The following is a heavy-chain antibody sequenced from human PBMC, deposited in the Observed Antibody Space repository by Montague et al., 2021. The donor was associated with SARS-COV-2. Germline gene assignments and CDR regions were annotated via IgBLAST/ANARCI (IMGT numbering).Heavy chain of an antibody. Sequence: SETLSLTCAVYGGSLSGYYWSWIRQPPGEGLEWIAEISHSGSTSYNPSLKSRVTISVDTSKNQFSLKLNSATAADTAVYYCARVPYRLLFVLRYYGMDVWGQGTTVTVSS. J-gene: IGHJ6*02. CDR1: GGSLSGYY. CDR3: ARVPYRLLFVLRYYGMDV. V-gene: IGHV4-34*01. CDR2: ISHSGST. D-gene: IGHD2-21*02.